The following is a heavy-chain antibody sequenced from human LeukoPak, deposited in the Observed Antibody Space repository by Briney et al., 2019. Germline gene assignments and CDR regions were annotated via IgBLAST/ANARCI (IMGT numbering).Heavy chain of an antibody. CDR3: ASISDYGDYGYFDL. V-gene: IGHV3-21*01. Sequence: PGGSLRLSCAASGFTFSSYSMNWVRQAPGKGLEWASSISSSSSYIYYADSVKGRFTISRGNAKNSLYLQMNTLRAEDTAVYYCASISDYGDYGYFDLWGRGTLVTVSS. J-gene: IGHJ2*01. CDR1: GFTFSSYS. CDR2: ISSSSSYI. D-gene: IGHD4-17*01.